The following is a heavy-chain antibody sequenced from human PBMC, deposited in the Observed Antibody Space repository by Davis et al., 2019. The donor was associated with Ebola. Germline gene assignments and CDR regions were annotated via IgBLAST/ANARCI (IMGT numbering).Heavy chain of an antibody. J-gene: IGHJ4*02. Sequence: SETLSLTCTASGGSFSSYYWSCIRPPPGNGLAWIGYIYYSGCTNYNTSLTSRVTISVDTSKNQFSLKLSSVTAADAAVYYCARGQSSRWYRLDYWGQGTLVTGSS. CDR3: ARGQSSRWYRLDY. CDR2: IYYSGCT. V-gene: IGHV4-59*01. CDR1: GGSFSSYY. D-gene: IGHD6-13*01.